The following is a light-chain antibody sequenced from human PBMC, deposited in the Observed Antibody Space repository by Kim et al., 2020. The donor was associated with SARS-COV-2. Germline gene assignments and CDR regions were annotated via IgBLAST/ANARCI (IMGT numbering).Light chain of an antibody. CDR1: QSVSSN. Sequence: EIVMTQSPATLSMSPGERVTLSCRASQSVSSNLAWYQQRPGQAPRLLIYGASTRATGIPARFSGSGSGTQFTLTISSLQSEDFAVYYCHQYNNWPLTFGGGTKVDIK. J-gene: IGKJ4*01. V-gene: IGKV3-15*01. CDR3: HQYNNWPLT. CDR2: GAS.